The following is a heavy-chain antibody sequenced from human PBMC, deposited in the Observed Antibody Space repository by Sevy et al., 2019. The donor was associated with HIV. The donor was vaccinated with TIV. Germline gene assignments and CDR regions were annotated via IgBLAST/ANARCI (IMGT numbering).Heavy chain of an antibody. J-gene: IGHJ6*03. CDR1: GGSISSYY. CDR3: ARASQGIAVAGTPPYYYYYYMDV. Sequence: SETLSLTCTVSGGSISSYYWSWIRQPAGKGLEWIGRIYTSGSTNSNPSLKSRFTMSVDTSKNQFSLKLSSVTAADTAVYYCARASQGIAVAGTPPYYYYYYMDVWGKGTTVTVSS. D-gene: IGHD6-19*01. V-gene: IGHV4-4*07. CDR2: IYTSGST.